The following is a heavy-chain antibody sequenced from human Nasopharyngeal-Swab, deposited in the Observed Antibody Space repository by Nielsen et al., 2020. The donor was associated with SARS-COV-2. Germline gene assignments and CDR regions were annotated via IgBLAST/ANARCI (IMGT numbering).Heavy chain of an antibody. CDR2: IGTGGDT. CDR3: ARARGINLGLGVVGDMDV. Sequence: GESLKISCAASGFTFSSYDMHWVRQVTVKGPEWVSSIGTGGDTHYPDSVKGRFTISRENAKSSLYLQMNIVRAEDTGVYYCARARGINLGLGVVGDMDVWGKGTTVTVSS. V-gene: IGHV3-13*01. D-gene: IGHD3-3*01. J-gene: IGHJ6*03. CDR1: GFTFSSYD.